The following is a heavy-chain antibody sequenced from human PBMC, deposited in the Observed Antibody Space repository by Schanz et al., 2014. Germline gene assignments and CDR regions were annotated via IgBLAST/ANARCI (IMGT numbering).Heavy chain of an antibody. V-gene: IGHV3-33*06. CDR2: VCYDGSKK. D-gene: IGHD1-26*01. Sequence: QVQLVESGGGVVQPGRSLRLSCAASGFTFSTCAMHWVRQAPGKGLEWVAVVCYDGSKKYYADSVKGRFTTSRDNSKNTMYLQMNSLRAEDTAVYYCVKDLQRELLRDDHYYGMDVWGQGTTVTVSS. CDR3: VKDLQRELLRDDHYYGMDV. J-gene: IGHJ6*02. CDR1: GFTFSTCA.